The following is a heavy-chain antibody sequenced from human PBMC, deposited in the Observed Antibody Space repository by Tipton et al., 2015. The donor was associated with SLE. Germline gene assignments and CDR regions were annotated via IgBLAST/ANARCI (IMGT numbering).Heavy chain of an antibody. V-gene: IGHV3-33*06. CDR1: GFTFSSYG. J-gene: IGHJ6*02. CDR2: IWYDGSNK. Sequence: SLRLSFAASGFTFSSYGMHWVRQAPGKGLEWVAVIWYDGSNKYYADSVKGRFTISRDNSKNTLYLQMNSLRAEDTAVYYCAKGLITLGMDVWGQGTTVTVSS. D-gene: IGHD3-22*01. CDR3: AKGLITLGMDV.